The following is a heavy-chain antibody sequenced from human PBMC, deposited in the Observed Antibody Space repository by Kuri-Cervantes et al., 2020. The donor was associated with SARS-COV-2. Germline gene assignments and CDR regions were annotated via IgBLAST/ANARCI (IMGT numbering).Heavy chain of an antibody. CDR1: GGSISSYY. J-gene: IGHJ4*02. V-gene: IGHV4-34*01. Sequence: ESLKISCTVSGGSISSYYWSWIRQPPGKGLEWIGEINHSGSTNYNPSLKSRVTISVDTSKNQFSLKLSSVTAADTAVYYCARGRSPGYWGQGTLVTVSS. CDR3: ARGRSPGY. CDR2: INHSGST.